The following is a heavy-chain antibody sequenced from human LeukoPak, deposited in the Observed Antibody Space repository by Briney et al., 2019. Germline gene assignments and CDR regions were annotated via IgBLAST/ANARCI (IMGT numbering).Heavy chain of an antibody. CDR3: VSTGGGFWSGNFDY. V-gene: IGHV5-51*01. CDR1: GYTFSDLW. D-gene: IGHD3-3*01. Sequence: GESRKISCQASGYTFSDLWIGWVRQMPGKGLEWMGIIYPGDSDTRYSPSFQGQVTISADKSISTAYLQWSSLKASDTAMYYCVSTGGGFWSGNFDYWGQGTLVTVSS. J-gene: IGHJ4*02. CDR2: IYPGDSDT.